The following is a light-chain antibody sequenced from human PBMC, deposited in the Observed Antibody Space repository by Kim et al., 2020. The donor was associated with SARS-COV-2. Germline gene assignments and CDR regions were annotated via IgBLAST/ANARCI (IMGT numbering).Light chain of an antibody. CDR1: KLGDKY. CDR3: QAWDSSTWV. Sequence: SVSQGQTASITCSGDKLGDKYVSWYQQKSGQSPVLVMYQDIKRPSGIPERFSGSNSGNTATLTISETQTMDEADYYCQAWDSSTWVFGGGTKLTVL. J-gene: IGLJ3*02. V-gene: IGLV3-1*01. CDR2: QDI.